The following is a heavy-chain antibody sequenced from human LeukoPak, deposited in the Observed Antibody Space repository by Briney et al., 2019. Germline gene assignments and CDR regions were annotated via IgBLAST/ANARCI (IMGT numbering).Heavy chain of an antibody. Sequence: PSETLSLTCSVPGGSISSYYWSWSRQPPGKGLEWTEYIYYSGSTNYNPSLKSQVNISVDTSNNQFSLKLSSVTAADTAVYYCARVVDCSGGSCYPPWFDPWGQGTLVTVSS. V-gene: IGHV4-59*01. D-gene: IGHD2-15*01. CDR3: ARVVDCSGGSCYPPWFDP. CDR1: GGSISSYY. CDR2: IYYSGST. J-gene: IGHJ5*02.